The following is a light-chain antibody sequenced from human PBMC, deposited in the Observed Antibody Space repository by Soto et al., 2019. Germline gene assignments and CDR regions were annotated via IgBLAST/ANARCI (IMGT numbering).Light chain of an antibody. CDR3: QQSYNIPPT. J-gene: IGKJ1*01. Sequence: DIQMTQSPASLSASVGDRITITCRASQSISTYVNWHQQKPGKAPQLLIYTASALQSGVPSRFTGSGSGTDFTLTISSLQPEDFATYYCQQSYNIPPTFGQGTRVEI. V-gene: IGKV1-39*01. CDR2: TAS. CDR1: QSISTY.